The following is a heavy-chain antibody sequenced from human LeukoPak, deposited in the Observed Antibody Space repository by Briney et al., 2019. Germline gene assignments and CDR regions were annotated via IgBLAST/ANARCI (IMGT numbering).Heavy chain of an antibody. D-gene: IGHD3-22*01. CDR3: ARVVVLGSLYYYYGMDV. CDR2: IYYSGST. Sequence: PSETLSLTCTVSGGSISSYYWSWIRQPPGKGLEWIGYIYYSGSTNYNPSLKSRVTISVDMSKNQFSLKLSSVTAADTAVYYCARVVVLGSLYYYYGMDVWGQGTTVTVSS. J-gene: IGHJ6*02. CDR1: GGSISSYY. V-gene: IGHV4-59*01.